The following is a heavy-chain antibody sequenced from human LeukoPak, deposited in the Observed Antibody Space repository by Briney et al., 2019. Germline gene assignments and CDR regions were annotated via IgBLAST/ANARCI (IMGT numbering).Heavy chain of an antibody. CDR3: ASPRIAAAGIYGMDV. J-gene: IGHJ6*02. D-gene: IGHD6-13*01. V-gene: IGHV1-18*01. CDR2: ISAYNGNT. Sequence: ASVKVSCKASGYTFTSYGISWVRQAPGQGLEWMGWISAYNGNTNYAQKLQGRVTVTTDTSTSTAYVELRCVRSDDTAVYYCASPRIAAAGIYGMDVWGQGTTVTVSS. CDR1: GYTFTSYG.